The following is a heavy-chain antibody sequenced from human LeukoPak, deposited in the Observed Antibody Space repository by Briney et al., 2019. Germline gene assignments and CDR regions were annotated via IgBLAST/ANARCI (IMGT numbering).Heavy chain of an antibody. CDR3: ARDLYSGYENEYWITGFDY. Sequence: ASVKVSCKASGYTFTGYYVHWVRQAPGQGLEWMGWINPNSGGTNYAQKFQGWVTMTRDTSISTAYMELSRLRSDDTAVYYCARDLYSGYENEYWITGFDYWGQGTLVTVSS. CDR1: GYTFTGYY. D-gene: IGHD5-12*01. CDR2: INPNSGGT. J-gene: IGHJ4*02. V-gene: IGHV1-2*04.